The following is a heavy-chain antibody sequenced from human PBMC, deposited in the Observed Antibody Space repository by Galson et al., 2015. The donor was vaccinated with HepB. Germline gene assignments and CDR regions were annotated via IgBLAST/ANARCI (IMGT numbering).Heavy chain of an antibody. CDR2: ISYDGSNK. Sequence: SLRLSCAASGFTFSSYAMHWVRQAPGKGLEWVAVISYDGSNKYYADSVKGRFTISRDNSKNTLYLQMYSLRAEDTAVYYCARDPGAGIAVAAPYYFDYWGQGTLVTVSS. D-gene: IGHD6-19*01. V-gene: IGHV3-30-3*01. J-gene: IGHJ4*02. CDR3: ARDPGAGIAVAAPYYFDY. CDR1: GFTFSSYA.